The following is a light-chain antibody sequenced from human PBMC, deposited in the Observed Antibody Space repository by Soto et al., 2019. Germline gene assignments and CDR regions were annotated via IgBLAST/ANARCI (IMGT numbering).Light chain of an antibody. CDR3: QQYYSTPQT. Sequence: IVMTQSPDSLAVSLGERATINCKSSQSVLYSSNNKNYLAWYQQKPGQPPKLLIYWASTRESGVPDRFSGSGSGTDFTLTISSLQAEDVAVYYGQQYYSTPQTFGQGTKVEIK. CDR1: QSVLYSSNNKNY. J-gene: IGKJ1*01. CDR2: WAS. V-gene: IGKV4-1*01.